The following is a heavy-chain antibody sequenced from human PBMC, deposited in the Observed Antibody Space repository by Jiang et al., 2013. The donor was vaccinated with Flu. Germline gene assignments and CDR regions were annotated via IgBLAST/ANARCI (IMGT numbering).Heavy chain of an antibody. J-gene: IGHJ4*02. D-gene: IGHD6-19*01. CDR3: AKDREWQWLLGHFDY. CDR1: GFSFDDYA. Sequence: VQLLESGGGLVQPGRSLRLSCAASGFSFDDYAMHWVRQAPGKGLEWVSSISWNSGSIAYADSAKGRFTMSRDNAKNSLYLQMNSLRAEDTALYYCAKDREWQWLLGHFDYWGQGTLVTVSS. V-gene: IGHV3-9*01. CDR2: ISWNSGSI.